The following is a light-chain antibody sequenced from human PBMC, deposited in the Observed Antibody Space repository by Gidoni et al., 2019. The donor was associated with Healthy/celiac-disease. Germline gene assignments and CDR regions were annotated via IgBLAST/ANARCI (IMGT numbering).Light chain of an antibody. V-gene: IGKV3-20*01. CDR3: QQYGSSPYSP. Sequence: EIVLTQSPGTLSLSPGERATLSCRASQSVSSSYLAWYQQTPGQPPRLLIYGASSRATGIPDRFSGSGSGTDFTLTISRLEPEDFAVYYCQQYGSSPYSPFGPGTKVDIK. J-gene: IGKJ3*01. CDR1: QSVSSSY. CDR2: GAS.